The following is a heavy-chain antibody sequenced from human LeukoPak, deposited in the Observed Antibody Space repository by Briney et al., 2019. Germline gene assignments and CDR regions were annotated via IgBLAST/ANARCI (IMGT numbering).Heavy chain of an antibody. Sequence: ASVKLSCKASGYTFTSHALHWVRQAPGESLEWMAWINGATGQTQYSQKFQARVTLTRDTSANTAYMELSSLRSEDTALYYCARSIIIVPNTSHYYYYMDVWGQGTTVTVSS. CDR2: INGATGQT. J-gene: IGHJ6*02. D-gene: IGHD2/OR15-2a*01. V-gene: IGHV1-3*01. CDR1: GYTFTSHA. CDR3: ARSIIIVPNTSHYYYYMDV.